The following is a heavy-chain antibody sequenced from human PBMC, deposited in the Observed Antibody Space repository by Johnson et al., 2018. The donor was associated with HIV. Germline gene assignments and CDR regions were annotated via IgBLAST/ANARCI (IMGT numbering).Heavy chain of an antibody. CDR1: GFTFSSYA. CDR2: ISYDGSNR. Sequence: QVQLVESGGGAVQPGRSLRLSCAASGFTFSSYAMHWVRQAPGKGLEWVAVISYDGSNRYYVDSVKGRFTISIDNAKHSLFLQMNSLRAEDTAVYYCVRGLGYVFYSGNSNALDIWGQGTMVTVSS. J-gene: IGHJ3*02. D-gene: IGHD4-23*01. V-gene: IGHV3-30-3*01. CDR3: VRGLGYVFYSGNSNALDI.